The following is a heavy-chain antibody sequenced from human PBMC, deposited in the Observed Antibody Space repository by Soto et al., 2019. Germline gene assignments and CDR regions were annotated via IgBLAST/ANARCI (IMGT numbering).Heavy chain of an antibody. V-gene: IGHV3-23*01. CDR2: ISGSGGST. D-gene: IGHD3-3*01. Sequence: EVQLLESGGGLVQPGGSLRLSCAASGFTFSSYAMSWVRQAPGKGLEWVSAISGSGGSTYYADSVKGRFTISRDNSKNTLYLQMNSLRAEDTAVYYCAKHLWVLRFLEPKAPYFDYWSQGTLVTVSS. CDR1: GFTFSSYA. CDR3: AKHLWVLRFLEPKAPYFDY. J-gene: IGHJ4*02.